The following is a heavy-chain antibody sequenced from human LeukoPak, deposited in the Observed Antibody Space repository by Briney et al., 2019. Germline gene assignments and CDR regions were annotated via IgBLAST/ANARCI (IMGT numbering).Heavy chain of an antibody. CDR3: AKRQYYYDSSGYHFDY. J-gene: IGHJ4*02. D-gene: IGHD3-22*01. V-gene: IGHV3-23*01. CDR1: GFTFSSYA. CDR2: ISGSGGST. Sequence: GGSLRLSCAASGFTFSSYAMSWVRQAPGKGLGWVSAISGSGGSTYYADSVKGRFTISRDNSKNTLYLQMNSLRAEDTAVYYCAKRQYYYDSSGYHFDYWGQGALVTVSS.